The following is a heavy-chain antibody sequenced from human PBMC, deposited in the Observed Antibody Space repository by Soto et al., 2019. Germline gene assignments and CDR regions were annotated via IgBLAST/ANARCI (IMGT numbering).Heavy chain of an antibody. V-gene: IGHV3-23*01. CDR1: GFTFSSYA. D-gene: IGHD6-19*01. CDR3: AKGWSFSGWTYFDY. CDR2: ISGSGGST. Sequence: LRLSCAASGFTFSSYAVIWVRQAPGKGLEWVSAISGSGGSTYYADSVKGRFTISRDNSKNTLYLQMNTLRAEDTAVYYCAKGWSFSGWTYFDYWGQGTLVTVSS. J-gene: IGHJ4*02.